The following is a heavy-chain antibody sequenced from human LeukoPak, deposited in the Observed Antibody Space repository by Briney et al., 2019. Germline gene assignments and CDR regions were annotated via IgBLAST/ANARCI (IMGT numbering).Heavy chain of an antibody. D-gene: IGHD3-10*01. CDR1: GFNFNDFW. V-gene: IGHV3-74*01. Sequence: GGSLRLSGDASGFNFNDFWMHWVRQTPGKGLVWVARISSDGTTRKYADSVKYRFTASRDNAKNTVYLQMNSLTADDTGVYFCARDRLTYYNSVIISFDPRGQGTLVTVSS. J-gene: IGHJ5*02. CDR2: ISSDGTTR. CDR3: ARDRLTYYNSVIISFDP.